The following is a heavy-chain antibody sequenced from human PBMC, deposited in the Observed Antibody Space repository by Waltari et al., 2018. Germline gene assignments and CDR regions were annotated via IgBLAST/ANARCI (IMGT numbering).Heavy chain of an antibody. CDR2: MSYDGYSR. V-gene: IGHV3-30-3*01. CDR3: AREGYTSGRAGNFDY. J-gene: IGHJ4*02. CDR1: RSAFNNDT. D-gene: IGHD2-15*01. Sequence: LVESGGDVVQSGRSLRLSCASYRSAFNNDTMHWVRQAPGKGLEWVSAMSYDGYSRYYADSVKGRFTISRDDSLKTVYLQLDSLRVEDTAVYYCAREGYTSGRAGNFDYWGQGTLVTVSS.